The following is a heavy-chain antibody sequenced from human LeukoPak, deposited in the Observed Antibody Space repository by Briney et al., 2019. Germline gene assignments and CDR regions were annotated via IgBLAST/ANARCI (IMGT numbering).Heavy chain of an antibody. Sequence: SETLSLTCAVYGGSFSGYYWSWIRQPPGKGLEWIGEINHSGSTNYNPSLKSRVTISVDTSKNQFSLKLSSVTAADTAVYYCAKEGYNYFDYWGQGTLVTVSS. CDR3: AKEGYNYFDY. J-gene: IGHJ4*02. CDR1: GGSFSGYY. CDR2: INHSGST. V-gene: IGHV4-34*01. D-gene: IGHD5-24*01.